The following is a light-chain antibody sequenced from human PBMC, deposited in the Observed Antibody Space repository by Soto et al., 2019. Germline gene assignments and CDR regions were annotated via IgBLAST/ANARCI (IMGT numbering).Light chain of an antibody. CDR1: SSNIGSNT. J-gene: IGLJ1*01. Sequence: LTQPPSASGTPGQRVTMSCSGGSSNIGSNTVSWYQHLPGTAPQLLIYSDTQRASGVADRFSGSKSGTSASLAISGLQSDDEADYYCAAWDDRLNGALFGTGTKVTVL. CDR3: AAWDDRLNGAL. V-gene: IGLV1-44*01. CDR2: SDT.